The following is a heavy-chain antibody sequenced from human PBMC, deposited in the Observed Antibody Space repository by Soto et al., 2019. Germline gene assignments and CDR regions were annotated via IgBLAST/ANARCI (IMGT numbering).Heavy chain of an antibody. D-gene: IGHD3-10*01. V-gene: IGHV4-59*01. J-gene: IGHJ6*02. CDR3: ARSYGSGSYYDYYYGMDV. CDR2: IYHSGSS. Sequence: SETLSLTCIVSGGAIRTYYWSWIRQFPGQGLEWIGYIYHSGSSQYNPSLTSRVTISVDTSKNQLSLRLSSVTAADTAVYYCARSYGSGSYYDYYYGMDVWGQGTTVTVSS. CDR1: GGAIRTYY.